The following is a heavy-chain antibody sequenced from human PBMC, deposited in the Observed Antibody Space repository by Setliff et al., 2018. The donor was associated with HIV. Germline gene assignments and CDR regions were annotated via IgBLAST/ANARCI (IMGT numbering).Heavy chain of an antibody. Sequence: SETLSLTCTVSGGSISTYYWNWIRQPPGKGLEWIGYIYSSGRTNYNPSLKSLVTISVDTSKNQLSLKLSTVTAADTAVYYCARAGRGSGRYVYSFDYWGQGSLVSVSS. CDR1: GGSISTYY. D-gene: IGHD1-26*01. J-gene: IGHJ4*02. CDR3: ARAGRGSGRYVYSFDY. CDR2: IYSSGRT. V-gene: IGHV4-4*08.